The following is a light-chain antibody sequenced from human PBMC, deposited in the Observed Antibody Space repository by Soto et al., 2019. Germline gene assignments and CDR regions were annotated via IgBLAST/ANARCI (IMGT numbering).Light chain of an antibody. CDR1: QNIRSY. CDR3: QQAYSSRWT. V-gene: IGKV1-39*01. J-gene: IGKJ1*01. Sequence: DIQMTQSPSSLSASVGDRVTITCRASQNIRSYLNWYQQTPGKAPQLLIYATSRLRTGVLSRCSDSESWTDYSLVISDLQPEDSATYYCQQAYSSRWTFGRGTKVEI. CDR2: ATS.